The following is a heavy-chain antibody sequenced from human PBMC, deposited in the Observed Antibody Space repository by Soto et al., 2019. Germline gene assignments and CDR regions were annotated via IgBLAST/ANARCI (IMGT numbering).Heavy chain of an antibody. Sequence: GASVKVSCKASGYTFTSYYMHWVRQAPGQGLEWMGIINPSGGSTSYAQKFQGRVTMTRDTSTITVYMELSSLRSEDTAVYYCARDIPVSYYDSSGYADYWGQGTLVTVSS. D-gene: IGHD3-22*01. V-gene: IGHV1-46*01. J-gene: IGHJ4*02. CDR2: INPSGGST. CDR3: ARDIPVSYYDSSGYADY. CDR1: GYTFTSYY.